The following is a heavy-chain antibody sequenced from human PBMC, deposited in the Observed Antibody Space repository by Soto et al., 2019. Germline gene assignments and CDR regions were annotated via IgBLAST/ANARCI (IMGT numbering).Heavy chain of an antibody. CDR1: GGSISSYY. CDR2: IYYSGST. V-gene: IGHV4-59*01. D-gene: IGHD2-2*02. Sequence: PSETLSLTCTVSGGSISSYYWSWIRQPPGKGLEWIGYIYYSGSTNYNPSLKSRVTISVDTSKNQFSLKLSSVTAADTAVYYCARGPIPPLFDYWGQGTLVTVSS. J-gene: IGHJ4*02. CDR3: ARGPIPPLFDY.